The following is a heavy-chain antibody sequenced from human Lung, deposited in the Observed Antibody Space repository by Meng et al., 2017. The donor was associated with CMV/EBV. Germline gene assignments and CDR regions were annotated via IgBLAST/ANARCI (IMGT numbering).Heavy chain of an antibody. CDR2: ISGSGGST. J-gene: IGHJ6*02. D-gene: IGHD2-2*02. V-gene: IGHV3-23*01. CDR1: GFTFSSYA. CDR3: AKFRGCTEEGTSCYSFYYYYYGMDV. Sequence: GGSLRLXCAASGFTFSSYAMSWVRQAPGKGLEWVSAISGSGGSTYYADSVKGRFTISRDNSKNTLYLQTNSLRAKDTAVYYCAKFRGCTEEGTSCYSFYYYYYGMDVWXQGTTVTVSS.